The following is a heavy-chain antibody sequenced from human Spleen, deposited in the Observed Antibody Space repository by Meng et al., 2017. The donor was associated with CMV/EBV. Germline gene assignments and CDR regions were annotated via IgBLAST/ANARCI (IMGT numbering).Heavy chain of an antibody. Sequence: GGSLRLSCAACGFTFSSYDMHWVRQATGKGLEWVSAIGTAGDTYYPGSVKGQFTISRENAKNSFYLQMSSLRAGDTAVYYCARGALGTDRAHMDVWGQGTTVTVSS. D-gene: IGHD3-16*01. CDR1: GFTFSSYD. J-gene: IGHJ6*01. V-gene: IGHV3-13*03. CDR2: IGTAGDT. CDR3: ARGALGTDRAHMDV.